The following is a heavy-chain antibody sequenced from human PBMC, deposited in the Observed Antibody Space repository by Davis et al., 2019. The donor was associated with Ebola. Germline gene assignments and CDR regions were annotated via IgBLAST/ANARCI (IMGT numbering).Heavy chain of an antibody. CDR2: INNDGSTT. CDR1: GFTFSSYD. J-gene: IGHJ2*01. V-gene: IGHV3-74*01. Sequence: GESLKISCAASGFTFSSYDMHWVRQGPGKGLVWVARINNDGSTTIYADSVKGRFTISRDDAKNTVYLQMNSLRDEDTAVYYCTRAGVGYFDLWGRGTLVTVSS. D-gene: IGHD2-8*01. CDR3: TRAGVGYFDL.